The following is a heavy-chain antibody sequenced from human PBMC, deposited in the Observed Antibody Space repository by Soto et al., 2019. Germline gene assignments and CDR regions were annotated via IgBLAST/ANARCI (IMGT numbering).Heavy chain of an antibody. J-gene: IGHJ5*02. V-gene: IGHV4-61*01. D-gene: IGHD3-22*01. CDR1: GGSVSSNSYY. CDR3: ERDYYDSVGINWVDP. Sequence: SEALSLTCPVSGGSVSSNSYYWSWFRQPPGKGLEWIGYIYYSGNTNYNPSLKSRVTISVDTSKNQFSLRVNSVTAADTAVYYCERDYYDSVGINWVDPWFKGSLVT. CDR2: IYYSGNT.